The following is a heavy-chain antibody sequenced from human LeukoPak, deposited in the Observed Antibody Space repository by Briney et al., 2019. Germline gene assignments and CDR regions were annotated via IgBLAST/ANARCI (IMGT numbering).Heavy chain of an antibody. CDR3: VRDHSNDDKSWWFDP. D-gene: IGHD3-9*01. Sequence: ASVKVSCKTSGYSFTRHWIHWVRQAPGQGLEWVGIINPDGGYTVYAQKLQGRVSVTRDMSSSTVYMELSRLRYEDTAVYYCVRDHSNDDKSWWFDPWGQGTLVSVSA. CDR1: GYSFTRHW. V-gene: IGHV1-46*01. J-gene: IGHJ5*02. CDR2: INPDGGYT.